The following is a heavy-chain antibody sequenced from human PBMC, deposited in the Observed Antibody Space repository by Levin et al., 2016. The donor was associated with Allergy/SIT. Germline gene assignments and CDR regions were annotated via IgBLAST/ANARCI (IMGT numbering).Heavy chain of an antibody. CDR1: GGSFSGYY. CDR3: ARSSSWYPHFQH. J-gene: IGHJ1*01. CDR2: INHSGST. D-gene: IGHD6-13*01. Sequence: SETLSLTCAVYGGSFSGYYWSWIRQPPGKGLEWIGEINHSGSTNYNPSLKSRVTISVDTSKNQFSLKLSSVTAADTAVYYCARSSSWYPHFQHWGQGTLVTVSS. V-gene: IGHV4-34*01.